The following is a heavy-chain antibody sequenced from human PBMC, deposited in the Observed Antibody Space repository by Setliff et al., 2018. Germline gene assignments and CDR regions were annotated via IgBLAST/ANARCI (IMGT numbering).Heavy chain of an antibody. CDR1: GFTFNTYW. Sequence: PGGSLRLSCAGSGFTFNTYWMTWVRQAPGKGLEWVASITHDGSKRNYVDAVRGRFTVSRDNARNLLYLQMNSLRVDDTAVYYCSSYLVSWGQGALVTVSS. CDR2: ITHDGSKR. J-gene: IGHJ4*02. D-gene: IGHD2-21*01. V-gene: IGHV3-7*01. CDR3: SSYLVS.